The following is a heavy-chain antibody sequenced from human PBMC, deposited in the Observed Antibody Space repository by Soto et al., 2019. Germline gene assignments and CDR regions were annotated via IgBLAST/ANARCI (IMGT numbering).Heavy chain of an antibody. Sequence: GESLKISCKGSGYSFTSYWISWVRQMPGKGLEWMGRIDPSDSYTNYSPSFQGHVTISADKSISTAYLQWSSLKASDTAMYYCARLVGYCSSTSCYFDAFDIWGQGTMVTVSS. CDR3: ARLVGYCSSTSCYFDAFDI. J-gene: IGHJ3*02. CDR1: GYSFTSYW. D-gene: IGHD2-2*01. V-gene: IGHV5-10-1*01. CDR2: IDPSDSYT.